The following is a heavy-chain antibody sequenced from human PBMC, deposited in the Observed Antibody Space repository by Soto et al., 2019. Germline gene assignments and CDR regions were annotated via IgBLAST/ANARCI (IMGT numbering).Heavy chain of an antibody. CDR1: GFTFSSYS. V-gene: IGHV3-21*01. D-gene: IGHD6-13*01. CDR2: ISSSSSYI. Sequence: HGWSLRLSCAASGFTFSSYSMNWVRQAPGKGLEWVSSISSSSSYIYYADSVKGRFTISRDNAKNSLYLQMNSLRAEDTAVYYCARGGEYSSSWPRVWFDPWGQGTLVTVSS. J-gene: IGHJ5*02. CDR3: ARGGEYSSSWPRVWFDP.